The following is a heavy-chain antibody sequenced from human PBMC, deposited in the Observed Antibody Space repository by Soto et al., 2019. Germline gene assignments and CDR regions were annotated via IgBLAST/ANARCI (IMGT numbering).Heavy chain of an antibody. D-gene: IGHD3-10*01. CDR3: ARDLTPTYYYGSGSLPPYYGMDV. V-gene: IGHV6-1*01. CDR2: TYYRSKWYN. Sequence: SQTLPLTCAISGDSVSSNSAAWNWIRKSPSRGLEWLGRTYYRSKWYNDYAVSVKSRITINPDTSKNQFSLQLNSVTPEDTAVYYCARDLTPTYYYGSGSLPPYYGMDVWGQGTTVTVSS. CDR1: GDSVSSNSAA. J-gene: IGHJ6*02.